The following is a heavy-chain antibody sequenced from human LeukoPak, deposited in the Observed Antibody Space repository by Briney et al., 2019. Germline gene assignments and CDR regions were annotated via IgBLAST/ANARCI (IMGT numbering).Heavy chain of an antibody. CDR3: ARVQLARGPYFDY. CDR2: IWYDGSNK. V-gene: IGHV3-33*01. Sequence: GGSLRLSCVASGFTFSSYGMHWVRQAPGKGLEWVAVIWYDGSNKFYADSVKGRFTISRDNFKSTLYLQMNSLRAEDTAVYYCARVQLARGPYFDYWGQGTLVTVSS. J-gene: IGHJ4*02. CDR1: GFTFSSYG. D-gene: IGHD3-10*01.